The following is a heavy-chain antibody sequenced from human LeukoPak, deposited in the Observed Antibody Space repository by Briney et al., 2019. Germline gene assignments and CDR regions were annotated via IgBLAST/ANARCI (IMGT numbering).Heavy chain of an antibody. J-gene: IGHJ6*02. CDR3: ARDLNLPVVAADYYGMDV. D-gene: IGHD2-15*01. CDR1: GGSFSGYY. Sequence: SETLSLTCAVYGGSFSGYYWSWIRQPPGKGLEWIGEINHSGSTNYNPSLKSRVTISVDTSKNQFSLKLSSVTAADTAVYYCARDLNLPVVAADYYGMDVWGQGTTVTVSS. V-gene: IGHV4-34*01. CDR2: INHSGST.